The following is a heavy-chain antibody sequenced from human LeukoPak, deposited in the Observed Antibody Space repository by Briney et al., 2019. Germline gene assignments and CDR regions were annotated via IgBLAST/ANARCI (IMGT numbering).Heavy chain of an antibody. J-gene: IGHJ4*02. CDR3: ARDSGKRYCSGGSCYSDD. CDR1: GFTFSSYW. D-gene: IGHD2-15*01. Sequence: GGSLRLSCAASGFTFSSYWMSWVRQAPGKGLEWVANIKQEGSEKYYVDSVKGRFTISRDNAKNSLYLQMNSLRAEDTAVYYCARDSGKRYCSGGSCYSDDWGQGTLVTVSS. CDR2: IKQEGSEK. V-gene: IGHV3-7*01.